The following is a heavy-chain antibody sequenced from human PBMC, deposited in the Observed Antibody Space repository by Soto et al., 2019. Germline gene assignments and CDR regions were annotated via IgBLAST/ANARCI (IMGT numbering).Heavy chain of an antibody. CDR1: GFTFSSYG. V-gene: IGHV3-33*01. Sequence: QVQLVESGGGVVQPGRSLRLSCAASGFTFSSYGMHWVRQAPGKGLEWVAVIWYDGSNKYYADSVKGRFTISRDNSKNTLYLQMNSLRAEDTAVYYCASSIVGATKTLDYWVQGTMVTVSS. CDR3: ASSIVGATKTLDY. CDR2: IWYDGSNK. J-gene: IGHJ4*02. D-gene: IGHD1-26*01.